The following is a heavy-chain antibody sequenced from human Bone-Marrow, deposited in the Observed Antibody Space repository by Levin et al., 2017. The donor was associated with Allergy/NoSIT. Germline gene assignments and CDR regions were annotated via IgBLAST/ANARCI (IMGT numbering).Heavy chain of an antibody. J-gene: IGHJ4*02. CDR3: ARDHLSIAAADTNYYFDY. D-gene: IGHD6-13*01. V-gene: IGHV3-33*01. CDR1: GFTFSSYG. CDR2: IWYDGSNK. Sequence: GGSLRLSCAASGFTFSSYGMHWVRQAPGKGLEWVAVIWYDGSNKYYADSVKGRFTISRDNSKNTLYLQMNSLRAEDTAVYYCARDHLSIAAADTNYYFDYWGQGTLVTVSS.